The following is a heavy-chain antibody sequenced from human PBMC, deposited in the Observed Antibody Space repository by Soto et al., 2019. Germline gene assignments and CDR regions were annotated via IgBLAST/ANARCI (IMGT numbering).Heavy chain of an antibody. J-gene: IGHJ6*03. D-gene: IGHD2-2*01. CDR3: AREHEAIVVVPAATNYYYYYMDV. V-gene: IGHV1-3*01. CDR2: INAGNGNT. CDR1: GYTFTSYA. Sequence: ASVKVACKASGYTFTSYAMHWVRQAPGQRLEWMGWINAGNGNTKYSQKFQGRVTITRDTSASTAYMELSSLRSEDTAVYYCAREHEAIVVVPAATNYYYYYMDVWGKGTTVTVSS.